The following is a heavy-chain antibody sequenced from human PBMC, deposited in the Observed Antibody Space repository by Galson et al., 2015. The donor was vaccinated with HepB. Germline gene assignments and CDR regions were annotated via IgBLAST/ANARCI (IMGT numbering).Heavy chain of an antibody. CDR3: ARGVDAFDV. CDR2: INQDQSET. D-gene: IGHD3-10*01. V-gene: IGHV3-7*03. Sequence: SLRLSCAASGFIFSDYWMTWVRQAPGKGLQWVARINQDQSETYFLDSVKGRFAISRDNAHNSFYPEMNNLTVEDTAVYFCARGVDAFDVWGQGTMVMVSS. J-gene: IGHJ3*01. CDR1: GFIFSDYW.